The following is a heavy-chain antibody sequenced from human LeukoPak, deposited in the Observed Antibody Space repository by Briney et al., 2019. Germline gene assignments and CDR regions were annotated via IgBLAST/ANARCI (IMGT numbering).Heavy chain of an antibody. D-gene: IGHD5-12*01. V-gene: IGHV1-69*04. CDR1: GGTFSSYA. Sequence: ASVKVSCKASGGTFSSYAISWVRQAPGQGLEWMGRIIPILGIANYAQKFQGRVTITADKSTSTAYMELSSLRSEDTAVYYCAREGSGSGYDGYYYGMDVWGQGTTVTVSS. J-gene: IGHJ6*02. CDR3: AREGSGSGYDGYYYGMDV. CDR2: IIPILGIA.